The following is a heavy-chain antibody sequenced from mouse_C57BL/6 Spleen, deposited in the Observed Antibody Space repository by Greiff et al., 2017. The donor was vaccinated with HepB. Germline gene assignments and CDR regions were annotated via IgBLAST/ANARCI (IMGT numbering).Heavy chain of an antibody. J-gene: IGHJ3*01. CDR2: IYPGDGDT. V-gene: IGHV1-82*01. CDR3: ANSNYVAWFAY. CDR1: GYAFSSSW. D-gene: IGHD2-5*01. Sequence: VQLQQSGPELVKPGASVKISCKASGYAFSSSWMNWVKQRPGKGLEWIGRIYPGDGDTNYNGKFKGKATLTADQSSSTAYMQLSSLTSEDSAVYFCANSNYVAWFAYWGQGTLVTVSA.